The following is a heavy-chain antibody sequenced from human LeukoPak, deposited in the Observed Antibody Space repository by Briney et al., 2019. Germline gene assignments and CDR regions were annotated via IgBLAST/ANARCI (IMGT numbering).Heavy chain of an antibody. J-gene: IGHJ6*02. CDR3: ARDRLSLSSPGYYYGMDV. V-gene: IGHV1-2*02. D-gene: IGHD6-13*01. CDR2: INPSSGGT. CDR1: GYTFTGHY. Sequence: ASVKVSCKASGYTFTGHYIQWVRQAPGQGLEWMGWINPSSGGTKYAQRFQGRVTITRDTSINTAYIEMTRLKSDDTAVYYCARDRLSLSSPGYYYGMDVWGHGTKVTVSS.